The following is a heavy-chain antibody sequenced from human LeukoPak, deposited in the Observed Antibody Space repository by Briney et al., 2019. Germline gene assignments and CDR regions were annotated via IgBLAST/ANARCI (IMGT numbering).Heavy chain of an antibody. CDR3: ARHVPPSRSSSWYLDFDY. CDR1: GGSISSYY. D-gene: IGHD6-13*01. J-gene: IGHJ4*02. V-gene: IGHV4-59*08. Sequence: SETLSLTCTVSGGSISSYYWSWLRQPPGKGLEWIGYIYYSGSTNYNPSLKSRVTISVDTSKNQFSLKLSSVTAADTAVYYCARHVPPSRSSSWYLDFDYWGQGTLVTVSS. CDR2: IYYSGST.